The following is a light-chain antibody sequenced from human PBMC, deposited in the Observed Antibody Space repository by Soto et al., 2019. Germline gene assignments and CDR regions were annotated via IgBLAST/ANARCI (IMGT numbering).Light chain of an antibody. V-gene: IGKV1-27*01. CDR2: AAS. J-gene: IGKJ1*01. CDR3: QHYNSYSEA. CDR1: QGISNY. Sequence: DIQMTQSPSSLSASVGDRVTITCRASQGISNYLAWYQQKPGKVPHLLIYAASTLHSGVPSRFSGGGSGTDFTLTITTLQPEDFATYYRQHYNSYSEAFGQGTKVDIK.